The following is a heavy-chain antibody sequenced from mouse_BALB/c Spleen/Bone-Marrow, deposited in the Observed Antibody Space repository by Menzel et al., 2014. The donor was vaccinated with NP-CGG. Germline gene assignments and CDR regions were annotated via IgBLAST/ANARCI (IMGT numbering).Heavy chain of an antibody. CDR1: GYTFTNYW. V-gene: IGHV1-7*01. Sequence: QVQLKQSGAELAKPGASVKMSCKASGYTFTNYWMHWVKQRPGQGLEWIGYIYPSTGYTEYNQKFKDKATLTADKSSSTSMLQMSMMTYEYSAFFYCGRSYGSSYAFVYWGQGTTVTVST. CDR3: GRSYGSSYAFVY. CDR2: IYPSTGYT. D-gene: IGHD1-1*01. J-gene: IGHJ4*01.